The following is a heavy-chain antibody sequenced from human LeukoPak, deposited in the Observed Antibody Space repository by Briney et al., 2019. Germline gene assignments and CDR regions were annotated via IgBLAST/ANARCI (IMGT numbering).Heavy chain of an antibody. CDR1: GFTFDDYA. CDR3: AKDGNHKWYFDL. V-gene: IGHV3-9*01. CDR2: ISWNSGSI. J-gene: IGHJ2*01. Sequence: PGRSLRLSCAASGFTFDDYAMHWVRQAPGKGLEWVSGISWNSGSIGYADSVKGRFTISRDNAKNSLYLQMISLRAEDTALYYCAKDGNHKWYFDLWGRGGLVTVSS.